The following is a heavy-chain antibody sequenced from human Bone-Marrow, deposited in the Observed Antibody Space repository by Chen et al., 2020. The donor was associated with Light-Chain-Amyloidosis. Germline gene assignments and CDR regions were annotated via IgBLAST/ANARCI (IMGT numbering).Heavy chain of an antibody. CDR2: INHSGST. D-gene: IGHD1-26*01. J-gene: IGHJ4*02. V-gene: IGHV4-34*01. Sequence: QVQLQQWGAGLLKPSETLSLTCAVYGGSFSGYYWSWIRQPPGKGLEWIGEINHSGSTNYPPSLKSRLTISVETSKKQLSLKLSSVTAADTAVYYCARGRGGGWGSYYDWGQGTLVTVSS. CDR3: ARGRGGGWGSYYD. CDR1: GGSFSGYY.